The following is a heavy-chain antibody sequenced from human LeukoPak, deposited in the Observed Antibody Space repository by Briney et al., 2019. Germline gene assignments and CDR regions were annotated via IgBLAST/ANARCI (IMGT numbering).Heavy chain of an antibody. CDR1: GGTFSSYA. CDR2: IIPIFGTA. D-gene: IGHD3-9*01. Sequence: SVKVSCKASGGTFSSYAISWVRQAPGQGLEWMGSIIPIFGTANYAQKFQGRVTITTDKSTSTAYMELSSLRSEDTAVYYCARDHVGRITIWNFDPWGQGTLVTASS. J-gene: IGHJ5*02. V-gene: IGHV1-69*05. CDR3: ARDHVGRITIWNFDP.